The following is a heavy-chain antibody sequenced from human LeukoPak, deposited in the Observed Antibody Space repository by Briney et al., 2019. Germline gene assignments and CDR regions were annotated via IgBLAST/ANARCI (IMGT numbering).Heavy chain of an antibody. J-gene: IGHJ4*02. Sequence: ASVKVSCKASGYTFTSYYMHWVRRAPGQGLEWMGIINPSGGSTSYAQKFQGRVTMTRDTSTSTVYMELSSLRSEDTAVYYCAKESVDTAMVFWGQGTLVTVSS. CDR3: AKESVDTAMVF. CDR1: GYTFTSYY. CDR2: INPSGGST. V-gene: IGHV1-46*01. D-gene: IGHD5-18*01.